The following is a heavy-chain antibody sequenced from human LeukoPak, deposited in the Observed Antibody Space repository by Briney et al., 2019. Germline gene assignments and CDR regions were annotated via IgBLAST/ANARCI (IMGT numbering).Heavy chain of an antibody. CDR3: AKDGASRHYDILTGYYTFFDY. Sequence: PGGSLRLSCAASGFTFSNYGMHWVRQAPGKGLEWVAVISYDGSNKYYADSVKGRFTISRDNSKNTLYLQMNSLRAEDTAVYYCAKDGASRHYDILTGYYTFFDYWGQGTLVTVSS. J-gene: IGHJ4*02. V-gene: IGHV3-30*18. D-gene: IGHD3-9*01. CDR1: GFTFSNYG. CDR2: ISYDGSNK.